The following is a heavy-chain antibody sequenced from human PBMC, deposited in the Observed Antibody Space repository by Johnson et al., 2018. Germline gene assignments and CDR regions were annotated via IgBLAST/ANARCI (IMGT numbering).Heavy chain of an antibody. Sequence: VQLVQSGGGVVQXGRSXRLXCAASGFTFSSYGMLWVRQAPGKGLEWVSYISRSIITTDYADSVKGRFTISRDNAKNSLFLQMNSLRAEDTAVYYCARGDGSYCCNGMDVWGQGTTVTVSS. D-gene: IGHD1-26*01. CDR1: GFTFSSYG. J-gene: IGHJ6*02. CDR3: ARGDGSYCCNGMDV. CDR2: ISRSIITT. V-gene: IGHV3-48*01.